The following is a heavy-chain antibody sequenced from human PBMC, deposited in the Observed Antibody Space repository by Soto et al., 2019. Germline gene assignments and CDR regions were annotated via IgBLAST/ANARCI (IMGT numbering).Heavy chain of an antibody. Sequence: SVKVSCKASGGTFSSYAISSVRQAPGHGLEWMGGIIPIFGTAHYAQKFQGRVTITADKSTSTDYMELSSLRSEDPDVYYCARALSRSMATITPSRCDYWGQGTLVTAPQ. CDR1: GGTFSSYA. CDR2: IIPIFGTA. J-gene: IGHJ4*02. CDR3: ARALSRSMATITPSRCDY. V-gene: IGHV1-69*06. D-gene: IGHD5-12*01.